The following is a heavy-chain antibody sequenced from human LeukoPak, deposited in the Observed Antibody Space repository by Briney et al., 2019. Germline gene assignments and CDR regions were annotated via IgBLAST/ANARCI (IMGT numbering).Heavy chain of an antibody. Sequence: GGSLRLSCAASGFTFSSYGMHWARQAPGKGLEWVAFIRYDGSNKYYADSVKGRFTISRDNSKNTLYLQMNSLRSEDTAVYYCAREFGYCSGGSCYWRNNWFDPWGQGTLVTVSS. D-gene: IGHD2-15*01. CDR2: IRYDGSNK. J-gene: IGHJ5*02. CDR3: AREFGYCSGGSCYWRNNWFDP. V-gene: IGHV3-30*02. CDR1: GFTFSSYG.